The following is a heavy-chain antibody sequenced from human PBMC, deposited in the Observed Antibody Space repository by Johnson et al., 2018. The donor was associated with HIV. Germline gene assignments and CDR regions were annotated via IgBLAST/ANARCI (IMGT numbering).Heavy chain of an antibody. CDR1: GFTFSSYA. Sequence: QVQLVESGGGVVQPGRSLRVSSTASGFTFSSYAMHWVRQAPGKGLEWVAVISYDGSNKYYADSVKGRFTISRDNSKNTLYLQMNSLRAEDTAVYYCARGRARAFDIWGQGTMVTVSS. CDR2: ISYDGSNK. J-gene: IGHJ3*02. D-gene: IGHD5-12*01. V-gene: IGHV3-30-3*01. CDR3: ARGRARAFDI.